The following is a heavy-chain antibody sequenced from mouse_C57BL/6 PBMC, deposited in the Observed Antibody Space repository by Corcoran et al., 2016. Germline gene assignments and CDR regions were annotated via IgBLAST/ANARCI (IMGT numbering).Heavy chain of an antibody. CDR1: GYTFTDYY. CDR3: AAGNYVKWYFDV. D-gene: IGHD2-1*01. J-gene: IGHJ1*03. CDR2: INPNNGGT. Sequence: EVQLQQSGPELVKPGASVKISCKASGYTFTDYYMNWVKQSHGKSLEWIGDINPNNGGTSYNQKFKGKATLTVDKSSSTAYMELRSLTSEDSAVYYCAAGNYVKWYFDVWGTGTTVTVSS. V-gene: IGHV1-26*01.